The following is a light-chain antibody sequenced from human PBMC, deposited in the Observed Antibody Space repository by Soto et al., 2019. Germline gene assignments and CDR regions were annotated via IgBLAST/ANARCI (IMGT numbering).Light chain of an antibody. CDR2: GST. CDR3: LQYNNWPYT. J-gene: IGKJ2*01. V-gene: IGKV3-15*01. CDR1: QSVVSN. Sequence: EIVMTQSPATLSVSPGERATLSCRASQSVVSNLAWYQQKPGQAPRLLIYGSTTRATGIPARFSGRWSESEFTLTITSLQSEDFAFNYYLQYNNWPYTFGQGTKVEIK.